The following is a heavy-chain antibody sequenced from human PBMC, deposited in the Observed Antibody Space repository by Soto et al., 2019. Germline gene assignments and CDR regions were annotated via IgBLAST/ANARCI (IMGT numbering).Heavy chain of an antibody. CDR1: GFIFGNYA. D-gene: IGHD3-16*01. Sequence: EVQLLESGGASVQPGGSLRLSCAASGFIFGNYAMTWVRQAPGKGLEWVSAVTGSGGSTYYADSVKGRFSISRDNSKNTLHLQMNALRAEDTAVYYCAKSDYVWGSKSSSYFDYWGQGTLVTVSS. V-gene: IGHV3-23*01. CDR2: VTGSGGST. J-gene: IGHJ4*02. CDR3: AKSDYVWGSKSSSYFDY.